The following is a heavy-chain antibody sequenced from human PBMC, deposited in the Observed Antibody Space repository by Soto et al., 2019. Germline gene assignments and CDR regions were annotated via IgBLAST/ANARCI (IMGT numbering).Heavy chain of an antibody. CDR2: IRSKTYGGTT. D-gene: IGHD3-22*01. CDR3: AKCGYDSSGRLLRYFQH. Sequence: PGGSLRLSCTASGFTFDDYAMRWFRQAPGKGLEWVGFIRSKTYGGTTEYAASVKGRFTISTDDSKSIAYLQMNSLKTEDTAVYYCAKCGYDSSGRLLRYFQHWGQGT. CDR1: GFTFDDYA. V-gene: IGHV3-49*03. J-gene: IGHJ1*01.